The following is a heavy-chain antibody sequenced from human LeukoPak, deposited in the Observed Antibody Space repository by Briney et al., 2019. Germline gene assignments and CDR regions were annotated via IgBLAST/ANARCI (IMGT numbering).Heavy chain of an antibody. CDR3: YSSSWPDY. J-gene: IGHJ4*02. D-gene: IGHD6-13*01. V-gene: IGHV4-34*01. CDR1: GGSFIGYD. Sequence: SETLSLTCAVYGGSFIGYDWTWIRQPPGKGLEWIGEINHSGGTNYNPSLKSRVTISVDTSKNQFSLKLSSVTAADYCARHLYSSSWPDYWGQGTLVTVSS. CDR2: INHSGGT.